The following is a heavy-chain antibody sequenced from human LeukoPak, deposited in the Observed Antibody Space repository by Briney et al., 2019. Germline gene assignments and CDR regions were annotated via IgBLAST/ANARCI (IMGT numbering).Heavy chain of an antibody. D-gene: IGHD2-15*01. CDR3: ARDRGGSGGSCYSD. CDR2: INLNSGGT. Sequence: RVASVKVSCKASGYTFTGYYMHWVRQAPGQGLEWMGWINLNSGGTNYAQKFQDRVSMTRDTSISTAYMQLSRLRSDDTAVYYCARDRGGSGGSCYSDWGQGTLVTVSS. V-gene: IGHV1-2*02. J-gene: IGHJ4*02. CDR1: GYTFTGYY.